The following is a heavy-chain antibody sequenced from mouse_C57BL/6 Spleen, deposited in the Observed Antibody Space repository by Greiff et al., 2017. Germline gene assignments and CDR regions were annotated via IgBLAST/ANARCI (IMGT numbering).Heavy chain of an antibody. V-gene: IGHV1-61*01. D-gene: IGHD1-1*01. CDR2: IYPSDSET. Sequence: VQLQQPGAELVRPGSSVKLSCKASGYTFTSYWMDWVKQRPGQGLEWIGNIYPSDSETHYNQKFKDKATLTVDKSSSTAYMQLSSLTSEDSAVYYCARRHYYGSSYAYFDYWGQGTTLTVSS. CDR3: ARRHYYGSSYAYFDY. J-gene: IGHJ2*01. CDR1: GYTFTSYW.